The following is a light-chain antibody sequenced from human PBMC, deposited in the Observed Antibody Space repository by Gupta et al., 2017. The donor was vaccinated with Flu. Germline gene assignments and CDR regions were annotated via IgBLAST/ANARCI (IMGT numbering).Light chain of an antibody. V-gene: IGLV1-51*02. CDR1: IANNY. CDR3: VTWDSSLSTVL. Sequence: IANNYVSWYQQFPGTAPKLLIYENDRRPSGFPDRFSVSKSGTSATLDITGLQTGDDADSYFVTWDSSLSTVLFGGGTKLNVL. J-gene: IGLJ3*02. CDR2: END.